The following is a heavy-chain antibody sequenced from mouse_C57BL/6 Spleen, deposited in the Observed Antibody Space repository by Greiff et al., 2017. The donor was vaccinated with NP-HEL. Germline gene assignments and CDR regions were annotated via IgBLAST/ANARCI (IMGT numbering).Heavy chain of an antibody. D-gene: IGHD5-5*01. CDR2: ISYDGSN. Sequence: EVKLQESGPGLVKPSQSLSLTCSVTGYSITSGYYWNWIRQFPGNQLEWMGYISYDGSNNYNPSLKNRISITRDTSKNQFFLKLNSLTTEDTATYCCARELLPAAMEYWGQGTSVTVSA. V-gene: IGHV3-6*01. CDR1: GYSITSGYY. J-gene: IGHJ4*01. CDR3: ARELLPAAMEY.